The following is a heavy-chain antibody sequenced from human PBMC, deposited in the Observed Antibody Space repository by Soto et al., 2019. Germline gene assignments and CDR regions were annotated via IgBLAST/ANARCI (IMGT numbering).Heavy chain of an antibody. J-gene: IGHJ5*02. CDR1: GYPFTSYG. D-gene: IGHD2-15*01. Sequence: GASVKVSCKASGYPFTSYGISWVRQAPGQGLEWMGWISAYNGNTNYAQKLQGRVTMTTDTSTSTAYMELRSLRSDDTAVYYCARAAEDIVVVVAANWFDPWGQGTLVTVSS. CDR3: ARAAEDIVVVVAANWFDP. V-gene: IGHV1-18*01. CDR2: ISAYNGNT.